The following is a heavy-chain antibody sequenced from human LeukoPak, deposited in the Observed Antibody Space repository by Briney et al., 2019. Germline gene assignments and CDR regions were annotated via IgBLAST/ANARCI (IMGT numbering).Heavy chain of an antibody. Sequence: PSETLSLTCTVSGGSISSYYWRWIRQPAGKGLEWIGRIYTSGSTNYNPSLKSRVTMSVDTSKNQFSLKLSSATAADTAVYYCARDMVRGNWFDPWGQGTLVTVSS. CDR3: ARDMVRGNWFDP. J-gene: IGHJ5*02. CDR1: GGSISSYY. D-gene: IGHD3-10*01. V-gene: IGHV4-4*07. CDR2: IYTSGST.